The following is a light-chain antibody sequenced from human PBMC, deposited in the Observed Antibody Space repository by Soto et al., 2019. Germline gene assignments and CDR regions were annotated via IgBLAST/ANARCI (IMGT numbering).Light chain of an antibody. J-gene: IGKJ3*01. CDR3: QHYGGPFT. V-gene: IGKV3-20*01. Sequence: EIVLTQSPGTLSLSPGESATLSCRASQSVSSSYLAWYQQKPGQAPRLLISAAYSRASGIPGRFSGSGSGTDFTLTIRRLELEDLAVDYCQHYGGPFTFGPGTKVDIK. CDR1: QSVSSSY. CDR2: AAY.